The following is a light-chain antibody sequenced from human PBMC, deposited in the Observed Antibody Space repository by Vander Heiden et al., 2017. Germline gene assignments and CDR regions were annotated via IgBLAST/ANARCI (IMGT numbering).Light chain of an antibody. CDR3: QQYKSYAVT. V-gene: IGKV1-5*03. Sequence: DIQMTQSPSTLSASVGDRVTITCRASQSISSWLAWYQQKPGKAPKLLIYKASSLESGVPSRFSGSGPGTEFTLTISSLKPDDFATYYCQQYKSYAVTFGQGTKVEIK. J-gene: IGKJ1*01. CDR2: KAS. CDR1: QSISSW.